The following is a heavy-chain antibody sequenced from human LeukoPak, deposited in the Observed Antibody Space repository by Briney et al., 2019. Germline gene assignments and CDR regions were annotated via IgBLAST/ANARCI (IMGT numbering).Heavy chain of an antibody. V-gene: IGHV4-38-2*02. CDR2: IYHSGST. J-gene: IGHJ6*03. Sequence: SETLSLTCTVSGYSINSGYYWAWIRQPPGKGLQWIGSIYHSGSTYYNPSLKSRVTISVDTSKNQFSLKLSSVTAADTAVYYCARLIRGSGSYYYMDVWGKGTTVTISS. CDR1: GYSINSGYY. CDR3: ARLIRGSGSYYYMDV. D-gene: IGHD3-10*01.